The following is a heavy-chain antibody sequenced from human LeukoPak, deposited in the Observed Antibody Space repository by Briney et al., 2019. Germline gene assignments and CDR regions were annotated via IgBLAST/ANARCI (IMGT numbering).Heavy chain of an antibody. Sequence: KAGESLKISCKGSGYSFTSYWIGWVRQMPGKGLEWMGIIYPGDSDTRYSPSFQGQVTISADKSISTAYLQWSSLKASDTAMYYCARYIPEDTAMSPPDYWGQGTLVTVSS. CDR2: IYPGDSDT. CDR3: ARYIPEDTAMSPPDY. J-gene: IGHJ4*02. D-gene: IGHD5-18*01. V-gene: IGHV5-51*01. CDR1: GYSFTSYW.